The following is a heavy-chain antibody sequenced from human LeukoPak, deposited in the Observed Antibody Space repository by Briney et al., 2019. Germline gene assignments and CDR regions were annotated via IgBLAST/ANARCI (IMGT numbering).Heavy chain of an antibody. D-gene: IGHD1-1*01. CDR3: ARDHQVVHGSDY. V-gene: IGHV1-18*04. CDR1: GYTFTGYY. Sequence: GASVKVSCKASGYTFTGYYMHWVRQAPGQGLEWMGWISTFNGNTNYAQDLQGRVTMTKDTSTSTAYMELRSLGSDDTAVYYCARDHQVVHGSDYWGQGNLGTVSP. CDR2: ISTFNGNT. J-gene: IGHJ4*02.